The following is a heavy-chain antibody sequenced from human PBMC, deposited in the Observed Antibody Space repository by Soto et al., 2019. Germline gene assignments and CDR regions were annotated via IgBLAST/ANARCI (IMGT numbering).Heavy chain of an antibody. CDR2: IYPSGMP. CDR1: GGSISNAAYS. D-gene: IGHD5-18*01. J-gene: IGHJ4*02. V-gene: IGHV4-30-2*01. Sequence: SESLSLTCTVSGGSISNAAYSWSWIRQPPGKGLEWIGYIYPSGMPFYNPSLRSRVTISIDRSNDQFSLNLKSVTAADTAVYYCARERGGYGLFDSWGQGTLVTVSS. CDR3: ARERGGYGLFDS.